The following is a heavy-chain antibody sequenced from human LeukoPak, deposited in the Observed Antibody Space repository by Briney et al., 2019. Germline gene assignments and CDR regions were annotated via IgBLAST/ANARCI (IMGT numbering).Heavy chain of an antibody. Sequence: PGGSLRLSCAASGFTFSSYSMNWVRQAPGKGLEWVSYISSSTSTIYYADSVKGRFTISRDNAKNSLYLQMNSLRAEDTAVYYCARIVLVRGVIYYGMDVWGQGTTVTVSS. J-gene: IGHJ6*02. CDR1: GFTFSSYS. CDR3: ARIVLVRGVIYYGMDV. CDR2: ISSSTSTI. D-gene: IGHD3-10*01. V-gene: IGHV3-48*04.